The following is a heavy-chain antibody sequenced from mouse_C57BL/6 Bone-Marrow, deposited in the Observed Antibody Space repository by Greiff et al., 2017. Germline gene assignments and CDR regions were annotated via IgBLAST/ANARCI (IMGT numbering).Heavy chain of an antibody. J-gene: IGHJ1*03. D-gene: IGHD1-1*01. Sequence: VQLQESGAELARPGASVKLSCKASGYTFTSYGISWVKQRTGQGLEWIGEIYPRSGNTYYNEKFKGKATLTADKSSSTAYMELRSLTSEDSAVYFCARSHYYGSSYYWYFDVWGTGTTVTVSS. CDR2: IYPRSGNT. CDR3: ARSHYYGSSYYWYFDV. CDR1: GYTFTSYG. V-gene: IGHV1-81*01.